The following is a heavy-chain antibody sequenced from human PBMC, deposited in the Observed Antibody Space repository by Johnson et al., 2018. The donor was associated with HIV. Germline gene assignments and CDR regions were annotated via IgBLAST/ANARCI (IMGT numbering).Heavy chain of an antibody. J-gene: IGHJ3*02. CDR1: GFTFSSYD. CDR3: AKSDSGYDAFDI. CDR2: IGTAGDT. V-gene: IGHV3-13*01. D-gene: IGHD5-12*01. Sequence: MQLVESGGGLVQPGGSLRLSCAASGFTFSSYDMHWVRQGTGKGLEWVSAIGTAGDTYYADSVKGLFTISRDNSKNTLYLQMKSLRAEDTAVYYCAKSDSGYDAFDIWGQGTMVTVSS.